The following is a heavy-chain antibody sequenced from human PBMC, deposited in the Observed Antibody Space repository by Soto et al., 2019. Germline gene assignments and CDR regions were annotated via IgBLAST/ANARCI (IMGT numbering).Heavy chain of an antibody. CDR1: GGSISSSSYY. D-gene: IGHD2-2*01. CDR3: ARHGSGRPVGYCSSTSCYGVYGMDV. CDR2: IYYSGST. V-gene: IGHV4-39*01. Sequence: SETLSLTCTVSGGSISSSSYYWGWIRQPPGKGLEWIGSIYYSGSTYYNPSLKSRVTISVDTSKNQFSLKLSSVTAADTAVYYCARHGSGRPVGYCSSTSCYGVYGMDVWGQGTTVTVSS. J-gene: IGHJ6*02.